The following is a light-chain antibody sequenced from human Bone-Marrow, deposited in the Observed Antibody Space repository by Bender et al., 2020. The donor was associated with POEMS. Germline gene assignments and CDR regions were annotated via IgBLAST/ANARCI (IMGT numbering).Light chain of an antibody. CDR2: EGT. J-gene: IGLJ1*01. Sequence: QSALTQPLSASGSPGQSVSISCTGSDSDIGRYNDVSWYQQQPGKAPKVMIYEGTKRPSGVPDRFSGSKSGNTASLTVSGLQAEDEADYYCSSYAGSYSYVFGTGTKVTVL. CDR1: DSDIGRYND. V-gene: IGLV2-8*01. CDR3: SSYAGSYSYV.